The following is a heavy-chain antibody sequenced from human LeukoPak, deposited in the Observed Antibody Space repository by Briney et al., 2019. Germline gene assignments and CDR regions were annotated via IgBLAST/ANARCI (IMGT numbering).Heavy chain of an antibody. CDR2: ISGSGGST. D-gene: IGHD3-10*01. J-gene: IGHJ6*02. CDR3: AKSPGGGSGSYSHVHYYYGMDV. CDR1: GFTFSSYA. Sequence: GGSLRLSCAASGFTFSSYAMSWVRQAPGKGLEWVSAISGSGGSTYYADSVKGRFTISRDNSKNTLYLQMNSLRAEDTAVYYCAKSPGGGSGSYSHVHYYYGMDVWGQGTTVTVSS. V-gene: IGHV3-23*01.